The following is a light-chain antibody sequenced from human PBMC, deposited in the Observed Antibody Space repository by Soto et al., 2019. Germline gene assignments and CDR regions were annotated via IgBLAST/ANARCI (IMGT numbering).Light chain of an antibody. J-gene: IGKJ2*01. CDR1: QSIRYY. V-gene: IGKV1-39*01. CDR2: AAS. CDR3: QQSYSTPQNT. Sequence: DIQMTQSPSSLSASVGDRVTITCRASQSIRYYLNWYQQKPGKAPKLLIYAASSLQSGVPSRFSGSGSGTDFTLTNSSLQPEDFANYYCQQSYSTPQNTFGQGTKLEIK.